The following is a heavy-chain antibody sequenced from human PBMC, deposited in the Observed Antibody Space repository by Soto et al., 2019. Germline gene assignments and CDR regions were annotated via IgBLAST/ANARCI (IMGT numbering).Heavy chain of an antibody. D-gene: IGHD2-2*01. V-gene: IGHV4-34*01. J-gene: IGHJ6*01. CDR2: INHSGST. Sequence: PSETLSLTCAVYGGSFSGYYGSWIRQPPGKGLGWIGEINHSGSTNYNPXXXSRVTISVDTSKNQFSLKLSSVTAADTAVYYCARISKLRGVXXTHNYGMDVXXXGTTV. CDR1: GGSFSGYY. CDR3: ARISKLRGVXXTHNYGMDV.